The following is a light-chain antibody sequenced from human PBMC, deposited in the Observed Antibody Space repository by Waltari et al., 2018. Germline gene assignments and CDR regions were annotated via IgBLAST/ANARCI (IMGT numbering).Light chain of an antibody. Sequence: EIVLTQYPGTLSLSPGVRATLPCRASQSVSRTLAWYQQKPGQAPRLLIYDASTRATGIPDRFSGSVSGTDFSLTISRLEPEDFAVYYCQKYGTLPATFGQGTKVEIK. J-gene: IGKJ1*01. V-gene: IGKV3-20*01. CDR1: QSVSRT. CDR2: DAS. CDR3: QKYGTLPAT.